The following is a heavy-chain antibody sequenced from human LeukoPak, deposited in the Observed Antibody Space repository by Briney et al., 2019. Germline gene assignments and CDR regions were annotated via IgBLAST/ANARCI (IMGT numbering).Heavy chain of an antibody. V-gene: IGHV3-30*04. CDR2: ISYDRSNK. D-gene: IGHD4-17*01. J-gene: IGHJ4*02. CDR1: GFTFSSYA. Sequence: GGSLRLSCAASGFTFSSYAMHWVRQAPGKGLEWVAVISYDRSNKYYADSVKGRFTISRDNSKNTLYLQMNSLRAEDTAVYYCARGLRRHQFDYWGQGTLVTVSS. CDR3: ARGLRRHQFDY.